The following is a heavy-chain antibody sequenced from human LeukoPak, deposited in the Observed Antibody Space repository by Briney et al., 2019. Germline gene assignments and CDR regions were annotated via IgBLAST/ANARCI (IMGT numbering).Heavy chain of an antibody. CDR3: ASGGDDYGDYFDY. CDR1: GGTFSSYA. Sequence: SVKVSCKASGGTFSSYAISWVRQAHGQGLEWMGGIIPIFGTANYAQKFQGRVTITADKSTSTAYMELSSLRSEDTAVYYCASGGDDYGDYFDYWGQGTLVTVSS. D-gene: IGHD4-17*01. CDR2: IIPIFGTA. V-gene: IGHV1-69*06. J-gene: IGHJ4*02.